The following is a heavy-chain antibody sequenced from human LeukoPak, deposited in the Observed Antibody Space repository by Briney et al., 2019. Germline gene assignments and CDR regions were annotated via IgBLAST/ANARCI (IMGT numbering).Heavy chain of an antibody. CDR2: IFSHGET. Sequence: PGGSLRLSCAASGFTVGNNYMNWVRQAPGKGLEWVSLIFSHGETSYADSVKGRFTISRDNSKNTLYLQMNGLRVEDTAVYYCARDGYSGSKRGFYFDSWGQGTLVTVSS. J-gene: IGHJ4*02. CDR1: GFTVGNNY. D-gene: IGHD5-12*01. CDR3: ARDGYSGSKRGFYFDS. V-gene: IGHV3-66*01.